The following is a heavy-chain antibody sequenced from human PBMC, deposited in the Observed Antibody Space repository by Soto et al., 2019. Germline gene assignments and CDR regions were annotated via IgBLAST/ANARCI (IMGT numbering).Heavy chain of an antibody. D-gene: IGHD2-2*02. CDR2: ISGSGRNT. V-gene: IGHV3-23*01. J-gene: IGHJ4*02. Sequence: GGSLRLSCAGSGFTFGSSAMSWVRQAPGKGLEWVSVISGSGRNTYYRDSVKGRFTISRDNSKNTLSLQMTSLRAEDTAVYYCAKDQHCSSTTCYTGFDYWGQGTMVTVSS. CDR1: GFTFGSSA. CDR3: AKDQHCSSTTCYTGFDY.